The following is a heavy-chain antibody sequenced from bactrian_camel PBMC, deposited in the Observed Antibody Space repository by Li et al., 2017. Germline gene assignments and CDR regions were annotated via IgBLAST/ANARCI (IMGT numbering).Heavy chain of an antibody. CDR3: AAGTRIIVGDYCDGITT. J-gene: IGHJ6*01. V-gene: IGHV3S55*01. Sequence: VESGGGSVQAGGSLRLSCIPSRPMSETFCMGWFRQASGKEREGIAGIRRDGDEYYAGSVKGRFTISQDNAKNIIYLQMSSLTPDDTAMYYCAAGTRIIVGDYCDGITTWGQGTQVTVS. D-gene: IGHD3*01. CDR1: RPMSETFC. CDR2: IRRDGDE.